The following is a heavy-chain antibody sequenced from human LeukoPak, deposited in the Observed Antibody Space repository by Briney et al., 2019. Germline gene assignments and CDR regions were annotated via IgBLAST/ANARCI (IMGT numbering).Heavy chain of an antibody. J-gene: IGHJ5*02. CDR1: GFTFSGYG. CDR2: IRYDGRDK. D-gene: IGHD2-15*01. CDR3: AKDLSGYCSGGSCYPNWFDP. Sequence: GGSLRLSCAASGFTFSGYGMHWVRQAPGQGLEWVAFIRYDGRDKRYADSVKGRFTISRDNSRNTLYLQMNSLRPEDTAVYYCAKDLSGYCSGGSCYPNWFDPWGQGTLVTVSS. V-gene: IGHV3-30*02.